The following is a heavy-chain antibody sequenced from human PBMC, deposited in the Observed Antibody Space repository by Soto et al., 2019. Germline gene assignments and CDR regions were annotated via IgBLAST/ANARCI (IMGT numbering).Heavy chain of an antibody. D-gene: IGHD3-3*01. CDR3: AKALVLRFLEWYYYFDY. V-gene: IGHV3-23*01. CDR2: ISGSGGST. CDR1: GFSFSSYA. Sequence: EVQLLESGGGLVQPGGSLRLSCAASGFSFSSYAMSWVRQAPGKGLEWVSAISGSGGSTYHADSVKGRFTISRDNSKNTLYLQMNSLRAEDTAVYYCAKALVLRFLEWYYYFDYWGQGTLVTVSS. J-gene: IGHJ4*02.